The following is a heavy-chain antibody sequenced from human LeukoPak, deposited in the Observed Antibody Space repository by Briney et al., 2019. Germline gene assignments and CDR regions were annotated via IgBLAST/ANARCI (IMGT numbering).Heavy chain of an antibody. CDR3: ARGSVVAATLDY. Sequence: PGGSLRLSCAASGFSFSGYEMNWVRQAPGMGLEWVSYISCGGTTMSYTDSVKGRFTISRDNAKNSLYLQINSLRAEDTAVYYCARGSVVAATLDYWGQGTLVTVSS. J-gene: IGHJ4*02. V-gene: IGHV3-48*03. D-gene: IGHD2-15*01. CDR2: ISCGGTTM. CDR1: GFSFSGYE.